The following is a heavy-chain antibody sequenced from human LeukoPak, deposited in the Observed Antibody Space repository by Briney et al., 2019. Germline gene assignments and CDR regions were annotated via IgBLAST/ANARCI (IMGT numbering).Heavy chain of an antibody. J-gene: IGHJ4*02. D-gene: IGHD6-19*01. CDR1: GGSISSPIYF. Sequence: SETLSLTCTVSGGSISSPIYFWGWIRQPPGKGLEWIGSFYQSGNTYYNPSLESRLTVSADTSRNKISLKISSVTATDTAVYYCARAIYSSGWFFDYWGRGTLVTVAS. CDR2: FYQSGNT. V-gene: IGHV4-39*01. CDR3: ARAIYSSGWFFDY.